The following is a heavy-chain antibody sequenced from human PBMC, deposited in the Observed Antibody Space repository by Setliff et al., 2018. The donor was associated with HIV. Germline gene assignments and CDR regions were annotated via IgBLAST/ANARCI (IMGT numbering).Heavy chain of an antibody. J-gene: IGHJ4*02. Sequence: PSETLSLTCSVSGGSSIANTFASTWIRQSPGKGLEYIGDVSYSGATMYTNYNPSLESRVTVSEDTSRHQFSLKLTFVTADDTGIYYCARGPPFAYWGQGLLVTVSS. CDR3: ARGPPFAY. CDR1: GGSSIANTFA. CDR2: VSYSGAT. V-gene: IGHV4-39*07.